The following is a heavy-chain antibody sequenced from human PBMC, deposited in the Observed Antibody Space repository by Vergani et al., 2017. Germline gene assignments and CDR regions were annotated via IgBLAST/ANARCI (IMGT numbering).Heavy chain of an antibody. D-gene: IGHD4-11*01. CDR2: IDHTGRP. CDR1: GGSFTSYH. CDR3: ARVNTETNGHLYYYYYMDV. V-gene: IGHV4-34*01. J-gene: IGHJ6*03. Sequence: QVQLQQWGGGLLKPSETLSLTCFVNGGSFTSYHWTWIRQSPGEGLEWVGEIDHTGRPDYNPSLKSRLNMSVDKSRNQFSLTINSVTATDTAISFCARVNTETNGHLYYYYYMDVWGQGTAVIVS.